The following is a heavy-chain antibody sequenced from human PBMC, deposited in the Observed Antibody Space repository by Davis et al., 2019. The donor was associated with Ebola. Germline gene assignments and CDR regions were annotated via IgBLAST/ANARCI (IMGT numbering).Heavy chain of an antibody. CDR1: GGSVRSGSYY. Sequence: MPSETLSLTCSVSGGSVRSGSYYWNWIRQPPGRGLEWIGYIYGESTKYNASLQSRVTISVDTSKNQFSLKLKSVTAADTAVYFCARPRDFGYGDPFDLWGQGAVVTVSP. CDR2: IYGEST. D-gene: IGHD5-18*01. J-gene: IGHJ3*01. V-gene: IGHV4-61*01. CDR3: ARPRDFGYGDPFDL.